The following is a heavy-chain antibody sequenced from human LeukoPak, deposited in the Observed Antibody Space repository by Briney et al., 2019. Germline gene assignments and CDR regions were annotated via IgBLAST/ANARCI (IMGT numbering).Heavy chain of an antibody. Sequence: PSETLSLTCAGYGGSFSDHYWSWIRQPPGKGMEWIGEINHSGYTNSNPSLKSRVTISVDTSKKQISLNLSSVTAADTAVYYCTRGLYTALPVYWGQGILVTVSS. CDR3: TRGLYTALPVY. D-gene: IGHD5-18*01. J-gene: IGHJ4*02. CDR2: INHSGYT. CDR1: GGSFSDHY. V-gene: IGHV4-34*01.